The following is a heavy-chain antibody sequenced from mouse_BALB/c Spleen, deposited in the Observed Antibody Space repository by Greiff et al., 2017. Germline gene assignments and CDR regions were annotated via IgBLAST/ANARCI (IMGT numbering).Heavy chain of an antibody. D-gene: IGHD2-10*02. J-gene: IGHJ2*01. CDR3: AREYGDY. CDR1: GYSITSGYY. V-gene: IGHV3-6*02. Sequence: EVQLQQSGPGLVKPSQSLSLTCSVTGYSITSGYYWNWIRQFPGNKLEWMGYISYDGSNNYNPSLKSRISITRDTSKNQFFLKLNSVTTEDTATYYCAREYGDYWGQGTTLTVSS. CDR2: ISYDGSN.